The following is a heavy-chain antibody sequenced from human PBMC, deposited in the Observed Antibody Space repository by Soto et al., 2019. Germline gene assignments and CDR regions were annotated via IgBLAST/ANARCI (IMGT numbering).Heavy chain of an antibody. J-gene: IGHJ3*02. Sequence: QLKLVESGGGVAQPGGSLRLSCTASGFTFSSYGMYWVRQAPGKGLEWVALMSYDGSNEYYADSVKGRFTISRDNSKSTLYLQMKSLRAEDTALYYCAKYCTASICYTGAFDIWGQGTMVTVSS. CDR2: MSYDGSNE. CDR1: GFTFSSYG. CDR3: AKYCTASICYTGAFDI. V-gene: IGHV3-30*18. D-gene: IGHD2-2*02.